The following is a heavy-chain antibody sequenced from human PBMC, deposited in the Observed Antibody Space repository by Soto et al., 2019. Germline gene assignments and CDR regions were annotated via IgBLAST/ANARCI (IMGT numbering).Heavy chain of an antibody. J-gene: IGHJ4*02. CDR3: ARLPVITGANSFFDY. CDR2: IYPGDSDT. V-gene: IGHV5-51*01. Sequence: HGESLKISCKGSGYSFTSYWIGWARQMPGKGLEWMGVIYPGDSDTRYSPSFQGQVTISADKSISTAYLQWSSLRASDTAMYYCARLPVITGANSFFDYWGQGALVTVSS. CDR1: GYSFTSYW. D-gene: IGHD1-20*01.